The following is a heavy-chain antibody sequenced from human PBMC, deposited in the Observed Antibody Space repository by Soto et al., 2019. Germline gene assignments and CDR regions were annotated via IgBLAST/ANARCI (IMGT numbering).Heavy chain of an antibody. CDR2: VYQSGSP. V-gene: IGHV4-4*02. Sequence: QVQLQESGPGLVKPSGTLSLTCVVSGASISSSNWWTWVRQHPGKGLEWIGEVYQSGSPNYNPSLKSRITISVDKSNNQLYLKRNPVTAADTAVYYCARARGYGSGALDYWGQGTLVTVSS. CDR3: ARARGYGSGALDY. J-gene: IGHJ4*02. D-gene: IGHD6-19*01. CDR1: GASISSSNW.